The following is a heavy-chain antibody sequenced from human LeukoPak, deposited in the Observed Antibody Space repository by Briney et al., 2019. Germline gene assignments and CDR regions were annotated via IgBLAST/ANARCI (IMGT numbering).Heavy chain of an antibody. CDR2: IRSSSSYI. J-gene: IGHJ4*02. CDR3: ARVSYDILTGYSFIDY. CDR1: GFTFSSYS. V-gene: IGHV3-21*01. Sequence: GGSLRLSCAASGFTFSSYSMNWVRQAPGKGLEWVSSIRSSSSYIYYADSVKGRFTISRDNAKNSLYLQMNSLRAEDTAVYYCARVSYDILTGYSFIDYWGQGTLVTVSS. D-gene: IGHD3-9*01.